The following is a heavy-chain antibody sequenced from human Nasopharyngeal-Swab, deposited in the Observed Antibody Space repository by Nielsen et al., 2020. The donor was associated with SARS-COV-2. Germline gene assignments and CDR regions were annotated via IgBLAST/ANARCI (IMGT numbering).Heavy chain of an antibody. Sequence: WIRQPPGKGLEWIGEINHSGSTNYNPSLKSRVTISVDTSKNQFSLKLSSVTAADTAVYYCARAGDIRYYYYGMEGWGKGKTV. CDR3: ARAGDIRYYYYGMEG. D-gene: IGHD2-21*01. CDR2: INHSGST. J-gene: IGHJ6*04. V-gene: IGHV4-34*01.